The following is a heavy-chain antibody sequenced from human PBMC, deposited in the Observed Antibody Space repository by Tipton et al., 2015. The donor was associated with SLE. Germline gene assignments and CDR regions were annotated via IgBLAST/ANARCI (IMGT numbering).Heavy chain of an antibody. Sequence: TLSLTCAVYGGSISDSYWNWVRQPAGKGLEWIGRIYTNGDFNYNPSLKSRVSISVDTSKSQFSLELTSVTVADTAVYYGARGDDILTDNWFNSWGQGTLVTVSS. CDR3: ARGDDILTDNWFNS. J-gene: IGHJ5*01. D-gene: IGHD3-9*01. V-gene: IGHV4-59*10. CDR1: GGSISDSY. CDR2: IYTNGDF.